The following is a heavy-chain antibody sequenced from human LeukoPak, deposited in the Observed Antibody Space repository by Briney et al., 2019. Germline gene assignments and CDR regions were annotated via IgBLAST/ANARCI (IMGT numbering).Heavy chain of an antibody. Sequence: GESLRLSCAASGFTFSSYAMSWVRRAPGKGLEWVSGITTSGGSASYADSVKGRFTFSRDNPGNTLFMEMNSLRAEDTAVYYCARGTGEVRNWGQGTLVTVSS. CDR3: ARGTGEVRN. V-gene: IGHV3-23*01. CDR1: GFTFSSYA. D-gene: IGHD7-27*01. CDR2: ITTSGGSA. J-gene: IGHJ4*02.